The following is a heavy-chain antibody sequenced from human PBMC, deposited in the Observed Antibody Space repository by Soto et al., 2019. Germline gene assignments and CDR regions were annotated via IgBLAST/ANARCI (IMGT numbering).Heavy chain of an antibody. D-gene: IGHD3-3*01. CDR3: ARDRITIFGVVIKLRSDYYYGMDV. CDR2: IIPIFGTA. Sequence: ASVKVSCKASGGTFSSYAISWVRQAPGQGLEWMGGIIPIFGTANYAQKFQGRVTITADESTSTAYMELSSLRSEDTAVYYCARDRITIFGVVIKLRSDYYYGMDVWGQGTTVTVSS. V-gene: IGHV1-69*13. J-gene: IGHJ6*02. CDR1: GGTFSSYA.